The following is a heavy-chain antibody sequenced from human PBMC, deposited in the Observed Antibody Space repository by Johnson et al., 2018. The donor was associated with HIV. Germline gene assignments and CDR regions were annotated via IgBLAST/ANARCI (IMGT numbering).Heavy chain of an antibody. Sequence: VQLVESGGGVVQPGRSLRLSCAASEFSFSTYAMHWVRQAPGKGLEWVALIWYDGSNKYYADSVKGRFTISRDNSKNTLYLQMNSLRAEDTAVYYCAKVSQQQLGAFDIWGQGTMVTVSS. CDR3: AKVSQQQLGAFDI. J-gene: IGHJ3*02. V-gene: IGHV3-33*06. D-gene: IGHD6-6*01. CDR2: IWYDGSNK. CDR1: EFSFSTYA.